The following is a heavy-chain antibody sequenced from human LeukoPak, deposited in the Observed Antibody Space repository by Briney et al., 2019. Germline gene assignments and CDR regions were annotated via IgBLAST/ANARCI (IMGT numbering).Heavy chain of an antibody. CDR2: ISGSGGST. V-gene: IGHV3-23*01. Sequence: GGSLRLSCAASGFTFSSYAMSWVRQAPGKGLEWVSAISGSGGSTYYADSVKGRFTISRDNSKNTLYLQMNSLRAEDTAVYYCAKDQGTITIFGVVSRDWFDPWGQGTLVTVSS. CDR1: GFTFSSYA. CDR3: AKDQGTITIFGVVSRDWFDP. J-gene: IGHJ5*02. D-gene: IGHD3-3*01.